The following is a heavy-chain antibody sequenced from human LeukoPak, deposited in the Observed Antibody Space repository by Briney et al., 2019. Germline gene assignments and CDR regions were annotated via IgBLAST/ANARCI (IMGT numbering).Heavy chain of an antibody. CDR1: GDTFSNYA. CDR3: ARGLEWLTRRHTWFDP. V-gene: IGHV1-18*01. CDR2: ISAYNGNT. D-gene: IGHD3-3*01. J-gene: IGHJ5*02. Sequence: ASVKVSCKASGDTFSNYAISWVRQAPGQGLEWMGWISAYNGNTNYAQKLQGRVTMTTDTSTSTAYMELRSLRSDDTAVYYCARGLEWLTRRHTWFDPWGQGTLVTVSS.